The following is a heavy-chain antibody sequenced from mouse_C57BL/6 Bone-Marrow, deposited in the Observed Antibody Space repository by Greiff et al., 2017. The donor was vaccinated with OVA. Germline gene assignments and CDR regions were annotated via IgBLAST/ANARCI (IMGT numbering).Heavy chain of an antibody. CDR3: TEPQIYYGNYEGFAY. V-gene: IGHV6-3*01. CDR2: IRLKSDNYAT. CDR1: GFTFSNYW. J-gene: IGHJ3*01. Sequence: EVKVEESGGGLVQPGGSMKLSCVASGFTFSNYWMNWVRQSPEKGLEWVAQIRLKSDNYATHYAESVKGRFTISRDDSKSSVYLQMNNLRAEDTGIYYCTEPQIYYGNYEGFAYWGQGTLVTVSA. D-gene: IGHD2-1*01.